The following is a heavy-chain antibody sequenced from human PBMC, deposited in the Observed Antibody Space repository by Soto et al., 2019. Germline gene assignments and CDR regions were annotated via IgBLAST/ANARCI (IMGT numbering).Heavy chain of an antibody. Sequence: ASVKVSCKASGYTFTNYYVQWVRQAPGQGLEWLGVIHPDGGHTTYSQKFQDRVTMTRDTFTSTVYMELSSLRSEDTAVYYCARGENDYWGQGTIVTVYS. CDR2: IHPDGGHT. J-gene: IGHJ4*02. CDR1: GYTFTNYY. V-gene: IGHV1-46*01. CDR3: ARGENDY.